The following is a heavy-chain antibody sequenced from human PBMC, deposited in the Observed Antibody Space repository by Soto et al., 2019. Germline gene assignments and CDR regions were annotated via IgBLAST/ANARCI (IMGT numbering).Heavy chain of an antibody. CDR1: GYTFTSYA. CDR3: ARAHYGSGSLRLDY. J-gene: IGHJ4*02. Sequence: QVQLVQSGAEVKKPGASVKVSCKASGYTFTSYAMHWVRQAPGQRLEWIGWINVGNGNTKYSQKFQGRVTITRDTSASTAYMELSSLRSEDTAVYYCARAHYGSGSLRLDYWGQGTLVTVSS. D-gene: IGHD3-10*01. V-gene: IGHV1-3*01. CDR2: INVGNGNT.